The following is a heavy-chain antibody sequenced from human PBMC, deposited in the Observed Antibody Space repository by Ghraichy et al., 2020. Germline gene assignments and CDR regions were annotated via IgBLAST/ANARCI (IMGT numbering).Heavy chain of an antibody. CDR3: TTDWGPAEFYYYLYGLDV. D-gene: IGHD3-10*01. J-gene: IGHJ6*02. V-gene: IGHV3-15*01. CDR1: GLRFDNVW. CDR2: IKSRTDGGIR. Sequence: GGSLRLSCAVSGLRFDNVWMSWVRQAPGKGLEWVARIKSRTDGGIRDYAAPVKGRFIISRDDSKQTLYLQMNSLKSEDTGVYYCTTDWGPAEFYYYLYGLDVWGQQTTVTVSS.